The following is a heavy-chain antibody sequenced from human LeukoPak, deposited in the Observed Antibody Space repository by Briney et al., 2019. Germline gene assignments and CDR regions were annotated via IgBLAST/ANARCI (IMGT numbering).Heavy chain of an antibody. CDR3: AKGRQSRQHLGDY. J-gene: IGHJ4*02. CDR1: GFTFSSYA. V-gene: IGHV3-23*01. Sequence: PGGSLRLSCAASGFTFSSYAMSWVRQAPGKGLEWVSALSGSGAGTYYADSVKGRFTISRDNSKNTLYLQMNSLRAEDTAIYYCAKGRQSRQHLGDYWRQGTLVTVSS. D-gene: IGHD7-27*01. CDR2: LSGSGAGT.